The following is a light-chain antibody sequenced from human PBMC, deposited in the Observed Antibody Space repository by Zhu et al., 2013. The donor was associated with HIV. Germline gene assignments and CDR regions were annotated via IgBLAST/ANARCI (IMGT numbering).Light chain of an antibody. CDR2: ETS. CDR1: QSVSSSY. Sequence: EIVLTQSPGTLSLSPGERATLSCRASQSVSSSYLGWYQQKPGQAPRLLMYETSSRAAGIPPRFSGSGSGTDFTLTISRLEPEDFAVYYCQQYDSSPLTFGGGTKVEI. V-gene: IGKV3-20*01. CDR3: QQYDSSPLT. J-gene: IGKJ4*01.